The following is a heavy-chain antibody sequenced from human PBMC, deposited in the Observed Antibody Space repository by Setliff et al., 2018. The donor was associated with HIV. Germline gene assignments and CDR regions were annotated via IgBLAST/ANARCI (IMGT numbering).Heavy chain of an antibody. CDR1: GFSFDDYA. CDR3: STDIPYTGGGTFHI. CDR2: IRSKSIGGTT. Sequence: GESLKISCTASGFSFDDYALTWVRQAPGKGLEWVGFIRSKSIGGTTDYGASVKGRFTISRDDSKNTLYLQMSNLKTDDTAVYYCSTDIPYTGGGTFHIWGQGTMVTVSS. J-gene: IGHJ3*02. V-gene: IGHV3-49*04. D-gene: IGHD3-16*01.